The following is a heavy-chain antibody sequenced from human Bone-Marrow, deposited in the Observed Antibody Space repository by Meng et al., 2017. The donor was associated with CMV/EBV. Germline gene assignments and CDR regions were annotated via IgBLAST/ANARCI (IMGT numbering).Heavy chain of an antibody. J-gene: IGHJ4*02. CDR1: GFTFSSYA. D-gene: IGHD2-15*01. V-gene: IGHV3-30-3*01. Sequence: GESLKISCAASGFTFSSYAMHWVRQAPGKGLEWVAVISYDGSNKYYADSVKGRFTISRDNSKNTLYLQMNSLRAEDTAVDYCARDLLYCSGGSCYNYFDYSGQGTLVTVSS. CDR2: ISYDGSNK. CDR3: ARDLLYCSGGSCYNYFDY.